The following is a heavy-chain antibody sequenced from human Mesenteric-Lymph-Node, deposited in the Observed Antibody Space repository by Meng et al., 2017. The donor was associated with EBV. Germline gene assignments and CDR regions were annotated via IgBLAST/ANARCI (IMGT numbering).Heavy chain of an antibody. CDR1: VVSVRTDSL. V-gene: IGHV4-4*02. CDR3: AKSLDSGGYYFDL. D-gene: IGHD2-15*01. J-gene: IGHJ4*02. CDR2: IYNSGIT. Sequence: QGRLQGSGPGLVEPWGTLSLTCGVSVVSVRTDSLLNWVRQSPGGGLEWIGQIYNSGITNYNPSLKSRVTISLDTSKNQFSLKLTSLTAADTAFYYCAKSLDSGGYYFDLWGQGSLVTVSS.